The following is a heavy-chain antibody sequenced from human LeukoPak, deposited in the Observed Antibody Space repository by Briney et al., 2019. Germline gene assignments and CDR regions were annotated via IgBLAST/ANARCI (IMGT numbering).Heavy chain of an antibody. CDR1: GFTFSDYY. D-gene: IGHD3-22*01. CDR2: ISSSGSTI. Sequence: GGPLRLSCAASGFTFSDYYMSWIPQAPGKGVGWVSYISSSGSTIYYADPVRGRFTISRDNAKNPLYLQMKPVIAEETAVFYCARAAPHYYDSSGYLFDYWGQGTLVTVSS. CDR3: ARAAPHYYDSSGYLFDY. J-gene: IGHJ4*02. V-gene: IGHV3-11*04.